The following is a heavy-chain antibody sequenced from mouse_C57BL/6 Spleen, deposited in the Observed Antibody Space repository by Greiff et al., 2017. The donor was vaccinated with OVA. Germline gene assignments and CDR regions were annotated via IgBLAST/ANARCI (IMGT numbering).Heavy chain of an antibody. D-gene: IGHD1-1*01. CDR1: GYSITSGYY. J-gene: IGHJ3*01. Sequence: ESGPGLVKPSQSLSLTCSVTGYSITSGYYWNWLRQFPGNKLEWMGYISYDGSNNYNPSLKNRISITRDTSKNQFFLKLNSVTTEDTATYYCARDATVVAPFAYWGQGTLVTVSA. V-gene: IGHV3-6*01. CDR3: ARDATVVAPFAY. CDR2: ISYDGSN.